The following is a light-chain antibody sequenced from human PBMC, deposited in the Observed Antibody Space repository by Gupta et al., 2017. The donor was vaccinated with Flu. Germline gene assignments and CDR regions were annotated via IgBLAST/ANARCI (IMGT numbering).Light chain of an antibody. Sequence: EIVMPQSPATLSVSQGERATLSCRASQSISNNLAWYQYKPGQAPRLLIYGASTRATGIPATFSGSGSGTEFTLTISSLQSEDFAIYYCQQYNNWPPTWAFGQGTKVESK. J-gene: IGKJ1*01. CDR2: GAS. CDR1: QSISNN. V-gene: IGKV3-15*01. CDR3: QQYNNWPPTWA.